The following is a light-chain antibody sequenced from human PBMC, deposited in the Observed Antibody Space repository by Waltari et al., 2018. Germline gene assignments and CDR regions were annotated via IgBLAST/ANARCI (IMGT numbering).Light chain of an antibody. CDR1: QSLLHSNGNTY. J-gene: IGKJ1*01. CDR3: VQTIAFPWT. CDR2: GGS. V-gene: IGKV2-40*01. Sequence: DIVMTQTPLSLPITPGEPASISCRSSQSLLHSNGNTYLHWYLQKPGQSPQLLIHGGSNRDSGVPDRFSGSGSSTDFTLEINKVEAEDVGVYYCVQTIAFPWTFGQGTKVEIK.